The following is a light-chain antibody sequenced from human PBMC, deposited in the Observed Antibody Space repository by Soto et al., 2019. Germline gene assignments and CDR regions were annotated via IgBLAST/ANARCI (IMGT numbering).Light chain of an antibody. V-gene: IGKV4-1*01. CDR2: WAY. Sequence: DIVMTQPPDSLAVSMVEPATITCKSSQRVLYSSNNKNYLAWYQQKPGQPHKLLIYWAYTRESGVHDRFSGSGSGTDFTLTIRSLQAEDVAVYYCKQYYSTPWTFGQGTKVDNK. CDR3: KQYYSTPWT. J-gene: IGKJ1*01. CDR1: QRVLYSSNNKNY.